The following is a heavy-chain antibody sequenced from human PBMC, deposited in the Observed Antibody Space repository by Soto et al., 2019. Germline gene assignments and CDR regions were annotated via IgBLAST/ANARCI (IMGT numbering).Heavy chain of an antibody. Sequence: ASVKVSCKASGYTFTGYYMHWVRQAPGQGLERMGWINPNSGGTNYAQKFQGRVTMTRDTSISTAYMELSRLRSDDTAVYYCARDRHFRPLNIRPRGWFDPWGQGTLVTVSS. D-gene: IGHD3-10*01. CDR2: INPNSGGT. CDR3: ARDRHFRPLNIRPRGWFDP. CDR1: GYTFTGYY. J-gene: IGHJ5*02. V-gene: IGHV1-2*02.